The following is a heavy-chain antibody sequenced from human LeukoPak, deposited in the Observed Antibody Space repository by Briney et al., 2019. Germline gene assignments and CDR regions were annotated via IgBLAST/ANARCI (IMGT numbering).Heavy chain of an antibody. CDR2: IYHSGST. CDR1: GYSISSGYF. CDR3: ARTPKVYFYDSEGYFDY. Sequence: SETLSLTCTVSGYSISSGYFWGWIRQPPGKGLEWIGSIYHSGSTSYNPSLKSRVTISVDTSKNQFSLKLTSVTAADTAVYYCARTPKVYFYDSEGYFDYWGQGTLVTVSS. D-gene: IGHD3-22*01. V-gene: IGHV4-38-2*02. J-gene: IGHJ4*02.